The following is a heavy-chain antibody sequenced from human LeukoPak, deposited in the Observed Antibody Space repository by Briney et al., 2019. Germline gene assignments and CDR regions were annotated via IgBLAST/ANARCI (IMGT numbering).Heavy chain of an antibody. CDR3: ARYCSGGSCYPTAAFDI. CDR2: IYYSGST. D-gene: IGHD2-15*01. CDR1: GGSISSYY. Sequence: SETLSLTCTVSGGSISSYYWSWIRQPPGKGLEWIGYIYYSGSTNYNASLKSRVTISVDTSKNQFSLKLSSVTAADTAVYYCARYCSGGSCYPTAAFDIWGQGTMVTVSS. V-gene: IGHV4-59*01. J-gene: IGHJ3*02.